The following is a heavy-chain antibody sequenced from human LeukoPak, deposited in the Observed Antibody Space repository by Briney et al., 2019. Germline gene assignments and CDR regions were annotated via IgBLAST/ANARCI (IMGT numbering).Heavy chain of an antibody. CDR3: ARSILTAYNCFDP. V-gene: IGHV4-61*02. J-gene: IGHJ5*02. D-gene: IGHD3-9*01. CDR1: GGSISSGSYY. CDR2: IYTSGST. Sequence: PSQTLSLTCTVSGGSISSGSYYWSRIRQPAGKGLEWIGRIYTSGSTKYNPSLKSRVTISVDTSKNQFSLKLSSVTAADTAVYYCARSILTAYNCFDPWGQGTLVTVSS.